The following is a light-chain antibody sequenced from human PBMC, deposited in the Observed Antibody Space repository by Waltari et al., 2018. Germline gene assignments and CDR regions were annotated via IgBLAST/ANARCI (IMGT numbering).Light chain of an antibody. CDR1: QTISSW. J-gene: IGKJ2*02. V-gene: IGKV1-5*01. CDR3: QQYNNYPCT. CDR2: EAS. Sequence: DIQMTPSPTTLSASVGDRVTITCRASQTISSWLAWYQQKPGRAPKLLIYEASSVESGVPSRFSGSGSGTEFTLTISSLQPDDFAAYYCQQYNNYPCTFGQGTKLEI.